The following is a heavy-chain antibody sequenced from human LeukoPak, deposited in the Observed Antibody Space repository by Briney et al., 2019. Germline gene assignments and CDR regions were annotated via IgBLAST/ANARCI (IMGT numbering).Heavy chain of an antibody. CDR2: ISWNSGSI. D-gene: IGHD6-13*01. V-gene: IGHV3-9*01. CDR3: AKDQGVAAAGMDAFDI. J-gene: IGHJ3*02. CDR1: GFTFTTYS. Sequence: PGGSLRLSCAASGFTFTTYSMNWVRQAPGKGLEWVSGISWNSGSIGYADSVKGRFTISRDNAKNSLYLQMNSLRAEDTALYYCAKDQGVAAAGMDAFDIWGQGTMVTVSS.